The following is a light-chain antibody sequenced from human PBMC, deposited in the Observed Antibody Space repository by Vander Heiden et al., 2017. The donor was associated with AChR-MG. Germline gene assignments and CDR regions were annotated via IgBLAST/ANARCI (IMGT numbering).Light chain of an antibody. V-gene: IGLV1-40*01. CDR2: GNS. J-gene: IGLJ1*01. CDR3: QSYDSSLSGYYV. CDR1: SSNIGAGYD. Sequence: QSVLTQPPSVSGAPGQRVTIPCTGSSSNIGAGYDVHWYQQLPGTAPKLLIFGNSNRPSGVPDRFSGSKSGTSASPAITGLQAEDEADYYCQSYDSSLSGYYVFGTGTKVTVL.